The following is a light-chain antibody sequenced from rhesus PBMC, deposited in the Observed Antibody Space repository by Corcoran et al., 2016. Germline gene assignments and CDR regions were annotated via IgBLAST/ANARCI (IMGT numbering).Light chain of an antibody. J-gene: IGKJ3*01. CDR2: KAS. Sequence: DIQMTQSPSSLSASVGDTVTIPCRANQSINSWLDWYPQKPGKAPKLLIYKASSLKTGVPSRFSGSGSGTDFTLTISSLQPEYFASYSCLQYTTAPFTLGHGTTREI. CDR3: LQYTTAPFT. CDR1: QSINSW. V-gene: IGKV1-22*01.